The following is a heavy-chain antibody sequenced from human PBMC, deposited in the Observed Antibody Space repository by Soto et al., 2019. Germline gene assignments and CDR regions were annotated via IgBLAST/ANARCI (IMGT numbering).Heavy chain of an antibody. J-gene: IGHJ6*02. V-gene: IGHV4-34*01. CDR1: GGSFSGYY. CDR2: INHSGST. Sequence: SETLSLTCAVYGGSFSGYYWSWIRQPPGKGLEWIGEINHSGSTNYNPSLKSRVTISVDTSKNQFSLKLSSVTAADTAVCYCARQVLLWFGELQVYYYYGMDVWGQGTTVT. D-gene: IGHD3-10*01. CDR3: ARQVLLWFGELQVYYYYGMDV.